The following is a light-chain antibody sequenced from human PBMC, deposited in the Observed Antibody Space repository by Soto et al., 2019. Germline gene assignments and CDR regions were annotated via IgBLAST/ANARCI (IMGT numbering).Light chain of an antibody. J-gene: IGLJ1*01. CDR2: SNN. V-gene: IGLV1-44*01. CDR3: AAWDDSLNGHYV. CDR1: SSNIGSNT. Sequence: QSVLTQPPSASGTPGQRVTIPCSGSSSNIGSNTVNWYQQLPGTAPKLLIYSNNQRPSGVPDRFSGSKSGTSASLAISGLQSEDEDDYYCAAWDDSLNGHYVFGTGTKAPS.